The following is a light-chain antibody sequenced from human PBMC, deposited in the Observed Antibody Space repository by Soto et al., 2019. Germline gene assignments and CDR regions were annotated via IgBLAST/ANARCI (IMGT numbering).Light chain of an antibody. J-gene: IGKJ2*01. CDR2: LGS. CDR1: QSLLHSNGYNY. Sequence: DIVMTQSPLSLPVTPGEPASISCRSSQSLLHSNGYNYLDWYLQKPGQSPQLLIYLGSNRASGVPDRFSGSGSGTDFTLKIRRVEAEDVGVYYCMQALQIPNTFGQGTKLEIK. V-gene: IGKV2-28*01. CDR3: MQALQIPNT.